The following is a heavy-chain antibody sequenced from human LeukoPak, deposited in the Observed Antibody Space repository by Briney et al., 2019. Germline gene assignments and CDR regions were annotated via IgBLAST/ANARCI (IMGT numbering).Heavy chain of an antibody. CDR3: AREGGSGSYLGPLSASDI. J-gene: IGHJ3*02. V-gene: IGHV1-46*01. CDR1: GYTFTSYY. CDR2: INPSGGST. D-gene: IGHD1-26*01. Sequence: ASVKVSCKASGYTFTSYYMHWVRQAPGQGLEWMGIINPSGGSTSYAQKFQGRVTMTRDTSTSTVYMELSSLRSEDTAVYYCAREGGSGSYLGPLSASDIWGQGTMVTVSS.